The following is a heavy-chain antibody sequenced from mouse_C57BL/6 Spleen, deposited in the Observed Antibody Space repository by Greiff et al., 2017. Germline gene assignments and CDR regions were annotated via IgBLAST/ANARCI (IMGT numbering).Heavy chain of an antibody. J-gene: IGHJ4*01. CDR3: ARDAPVDYDGARDD. Sequence: EVKVVESGGGLVQSGRSLRLSCATSGFTFSDFYIEWVRQAPRKGLEWIAASINQANDSTTEYSASVKGRFIASRATSQGILYLQMSALGAEDTAIYCGARDAPVDYDGARDDWGQGAAVTVTS. CDR2: SINQANDSTT. V-gene: IGHV7-1*01. D-gene: IGHD2-4*01. CDR1: GFTFSDFY.